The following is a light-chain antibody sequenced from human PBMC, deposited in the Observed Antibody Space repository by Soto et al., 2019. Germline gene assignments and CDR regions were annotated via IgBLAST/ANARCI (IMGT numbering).Light chain of an antibody. CDR3: SSYSSSATPYV. Sequence: QSALTQPASMSGSPGQSITISCIGTSSDIGPYNYVSWYQQHPDKAPKLILYEVTNRPSGASDRFSGSKSGNAAFLTISGLQAEDEADYYCSSYSSSATPYVFGTGTKLTVL. CDR1: SSDIGPYNY. V-gene: IGLV2-14*01. J-gene: IGLJ1*01. CDR2: EVT.